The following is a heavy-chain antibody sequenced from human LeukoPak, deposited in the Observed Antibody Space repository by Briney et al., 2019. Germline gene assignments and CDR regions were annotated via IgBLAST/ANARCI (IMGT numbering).Heavy chain of an antibody. V-gene: IGHV3-48*04. CDR2: ISSSSSTI. CDR1: GFTFSSYS. D-gene: IGHD4-23*01. CDR3: ARDFYGGNSPLGY. Sequence: GGSLRLSCAASGFTFSSYSMNWVRQAPGKGLEWVSYISSSSSTIYYADSVKGRFTISRDNAKNSLYLQMNSLRAEDTAVYYCARDFYGGNSPLGYWGQGTLVTVSS. J-gene: IGHJ4*02.